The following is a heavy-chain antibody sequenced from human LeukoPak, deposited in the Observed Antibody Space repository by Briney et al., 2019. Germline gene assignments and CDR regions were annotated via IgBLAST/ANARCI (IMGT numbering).Heavy chain of an antibody. CDR1: GFTVSSNY. D-gene: IGHD4-11*01. Sequence: GGSLRLSCAASGFTVSSNYMSWVRQAPGKGLEWVSVIYSGGSTYYADSVKGRFTISRDNSENTLYLQMNSLRAEDTAVYYCARAKMTTVTTPFDYWGQGTLVTVSS. CDR3: ARAKMTTVTTPFDY. J-gene: IGHJ4*02. V-gene: IGHV3-66*01. CDR2: IYSGGST.